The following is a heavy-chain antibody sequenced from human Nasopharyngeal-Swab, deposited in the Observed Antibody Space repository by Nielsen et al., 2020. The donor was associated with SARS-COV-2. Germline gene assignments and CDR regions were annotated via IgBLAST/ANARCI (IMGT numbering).Heavy chain of an antibody. V-gene: IGHV3-53*01. CDR1: GFTVSSNY. Sequence: GGPLRLSWAASGFTVSSNYMSWVRQAPGKGLEWVSVIYSGGSTYYADSVKGRFTISRDNSKNTLYLQMNSLRAEDTAVYYCARVPCSSTSCYVGGYGMDVWGQGTTVTVSS. J-gene: IGHJ6*02. CDR3: ARVPCSSTSCYVGGYGMDV. D-gene: IGHD2-2*01. CDR2: IYSGGST.